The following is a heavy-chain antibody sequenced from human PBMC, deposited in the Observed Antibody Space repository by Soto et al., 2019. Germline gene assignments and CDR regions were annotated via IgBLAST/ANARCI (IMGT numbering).Heavy chain of an antibody. V-gene: IGHV4-30-4*01. D-gene: IGHD6-13*01. CDR2: IYYSGST. CDR1: GGSISSGDYY. J-gene: IGHJ4*02. Sequence: QVQLQESGPGLVRPSQTLSLTCTVSGGSISSGDYYWSWIRQPPGKGLEWIGYIYYSGSTYYNPSLKSRVTISVDTSKNQFSLKLSSVTAADTAVYYCASGSSSWLYYFDYWGQGTLVTVSS. CDR3: ASGSSSWLYYFDY.